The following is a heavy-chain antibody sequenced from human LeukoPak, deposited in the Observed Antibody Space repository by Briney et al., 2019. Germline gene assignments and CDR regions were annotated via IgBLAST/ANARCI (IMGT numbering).Heavy chain of an antibody. J-gene: IGHJ4*02. CDR1: GFTFSSYA. CDR3: ANYPAAGADY. D-gene: IGHD6-13*01. CDR2: ISGSGGST. Sequence: AGSLRLYCEASGFTFSSYAMSWVRQAPGKVLEWVSAISGSGGSTYYADSVKGRFTISRDNSKNTLYLQMNSLRAEDTAVYYCANYPAAGADYWGQGTLVTVSS. V-gene: IGHV3-23*01.